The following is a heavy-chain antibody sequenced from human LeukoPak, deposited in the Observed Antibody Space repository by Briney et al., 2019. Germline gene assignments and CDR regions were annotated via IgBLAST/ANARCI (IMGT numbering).Heavy chain of an antibody. CDR2: INAGNGNT. V-gene: IGHV1-3*01. Sequence: ASVKVSYKASGYTFTSYAMHWVRQAPGQRLEWMGWINAGNGNTKYSQKFQGRVTITRDTSASTAYMELSSLRSEDTAAYYCARSSSSTLLDYWGQGTLVTVSS. CDR3: ARSSSSTLLDY. CDR1: GYTFTSYA. J-gene: IGHJ4*02. D-gene: IGHD2-2*01.